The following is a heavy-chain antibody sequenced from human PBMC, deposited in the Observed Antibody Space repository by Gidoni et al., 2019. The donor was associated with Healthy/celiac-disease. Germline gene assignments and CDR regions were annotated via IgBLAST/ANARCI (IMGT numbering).Heavy chain of an antibody. CDR3: ARGHGIVVVVAATLRRNWFDP. D-gene: IGHD2-15*01. CDR2: INHRGST. CDR1: GGSFRGYY. J-gene: IGHJ5*02. V-gene: IGHV4-34*01. Sequence: QVQLQQWGAGLLKPSETLSLTCAVYGGSFRGYYWSWIRQPPGKGLEWIGEINHRGSTNYNPSLKRRVTISVETSKNQFSLKLSSVTAADTAVYYCARGHGIVVVVAATLRRNWFDPWGQGTLVTVSS.